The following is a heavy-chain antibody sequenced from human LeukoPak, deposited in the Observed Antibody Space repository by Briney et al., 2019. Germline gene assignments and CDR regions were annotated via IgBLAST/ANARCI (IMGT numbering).Heavy chain of an antibody. Sequence: SGTLSLTCDVSGGSISNTNWWSWVRQPPGQGLEWIGEVSLAGQTTYNPSLTGRVNMSFDESSNQPSLMLTSVTGADTTIYYCSRESVASCPFGYWGQGTLVIVPS. CDR2: VSLAGQT. J-gene: IGHJ4*02. CDR1: GGSISNTNW. CDR3: SRESVASCPFGY. D-gene: IGHD2-21*01. V-gene: IGHV4-4*02.